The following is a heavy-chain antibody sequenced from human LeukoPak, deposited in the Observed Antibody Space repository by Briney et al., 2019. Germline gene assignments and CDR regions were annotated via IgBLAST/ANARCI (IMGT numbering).Heavy chain of an antibody. D-gene: IGHD6-19*01. J-gene: IGHJ4*02. CDR3: ASDSSGWYRDY. V-gene: IGHV3-53*01. CDR1: GFTVSSNY. Sequence: GGSLRLSCAASGFTVSSNYMSWVRQAPGKGLEWVSVIYSGGSTYYADSVKGRFTISRDNSKNTLYLQMNSLRAEDTAVYYCASDSSGWYRDYWGQGTPVTVSS. CDR2: IYSGGST.